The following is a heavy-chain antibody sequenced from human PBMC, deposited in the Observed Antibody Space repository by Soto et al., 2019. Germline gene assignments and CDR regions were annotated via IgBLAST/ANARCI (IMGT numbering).Heavy chain of an antibody. CDR2: IIPILGIA. CDR1: GGTFSSYT. V-gene: IGHV1-69*02. CDR3: ARLFRRTRHYYYYGMDV. Sequence: QVQLVQSGAEVKKPGSSVKVSCKASGGTFSSYTISWVRQAPRQGLEWMGRIIPILGIANYAQKFQGRVTITADKSTSTAYMELSSLRSEDTAVYYCARLFRRTRHYYYYGMDVWGQGTTVTVSS. J-gene: IGHJ6*02.